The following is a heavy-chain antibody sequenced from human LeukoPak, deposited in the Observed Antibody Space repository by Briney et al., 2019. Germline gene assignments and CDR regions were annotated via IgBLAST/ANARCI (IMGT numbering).Heavy chain of an antibody. V-gene: IGHV4-34*01. D-gene: IGHD3-3*01. Sequence: PPETLSLTCAVYGGSFSGYYWSWIRQPPGKGLEWIGEINHSGSTNYNPSLKSRVTISVDTSKNQFSLKLSSVTAGDTAVYYCARGQPYYDFWSGSATNFDYWGQGTLVTVSS. CDR3: ARGQPYYDFWSGSATNFDY. CDR1: GGSFSGYY. CDR2: INHSGST. J-gene: IGHJ4*02.